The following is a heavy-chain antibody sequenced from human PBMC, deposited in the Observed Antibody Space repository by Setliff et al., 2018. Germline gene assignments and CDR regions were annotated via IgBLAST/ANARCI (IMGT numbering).Heavy chain of an antibody. CDR2: IYYRGDT. J-gene: IGHJ5*02. CDR3: ASNRAAMALDDP. D-gene: IGHD5-18*01. CDR1: GASLSSGTYY. Sequence: SETLSLTCTVSGASLSSGTYYWGWIRQPPGKGLEWIGRIYYRGDTYYNASLKGRLTISADTAQNQFSLKMSSVTAADTAVYYCASNRAAMALDDPWGQGKLVTVSS. V-gene: IGHV4-39*01.